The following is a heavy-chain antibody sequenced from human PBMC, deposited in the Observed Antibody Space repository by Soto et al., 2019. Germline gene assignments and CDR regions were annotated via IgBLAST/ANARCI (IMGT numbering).Heavy chain of an antibody. J-gene: IGHJ4*02. D-gene: IGHD5-18*01. CDR2: ISYSGST. CDR1: GASISGTNYY. Sequence: PSETLSLTCTVSGASISGTNYYWDWIRQPPGKGLEWVGSISYSGSTYYSPSLKSRVTISLDKSKNQFSLSLYSVTVADTAVYYCESQAGGYSYGPLDYWGQGTLVTVSS. CDR3: ESQAGGYSYGPLDY. V-gene: IGHV4-39*01.